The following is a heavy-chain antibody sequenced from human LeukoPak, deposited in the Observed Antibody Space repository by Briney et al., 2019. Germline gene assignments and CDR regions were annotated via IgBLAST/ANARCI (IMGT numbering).Heavy chain of an antibody. Sequence: KPSETLSLTCTVSGGSISSSSYYWGWIRQPPGKGLEWIGSIYYSGSTYYNPSLKSRVTISVDTSKNQFSLKLSSVTAADTAVYYCARRPHKGRGLKGCFDPWGQGTLVTVSS. J-gene: IGHJ5*02. CDR1: GGSISSSSYY. CDR2: IYYSGST. D-gene: IGHD5-12*01. V-gene: IGHV4-39*01. CDR3: ARRPHKGRGLKGCFDP.